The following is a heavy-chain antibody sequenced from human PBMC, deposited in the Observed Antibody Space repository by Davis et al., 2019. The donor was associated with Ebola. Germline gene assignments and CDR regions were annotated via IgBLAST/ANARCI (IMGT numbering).Heavy chain of an antibody. J-gene: IGHJ4*02. CDR3: AKDINPLPLEWLLYEGYGFDY. D-gene: IGHD3-3*01. CDR1: GFTFSSYG. CDR2: IRYDGSNK. Sequence: GESLKISCAASGFTFSSYGMHWVRQAPGKGLEWVAFIRYDGSNKYYADSVKGRFTISRDNSKNTLYLQMNSLRAEDTAVYYCAKDINPLPLEWLLYEGYGFDYWGQGTLVTVSS. V-gene: IGHV3-30*02.